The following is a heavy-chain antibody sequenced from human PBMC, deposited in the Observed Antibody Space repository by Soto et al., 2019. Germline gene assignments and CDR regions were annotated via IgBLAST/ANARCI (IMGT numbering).Heavy chain of an antibody. V-gene: IGHV3-30*18. CDR3: AKENYGSGSNNAPNDAFDI. J-gene: IGHJ3*02. D-gene: IGHD3-10*01. CDR2: ISYDGSNK. Sequence: GGSLRLSCAASGFTFSSYGMHWVRQAPGKGLEWVAVISYDGSNKYYADSVKGRFTISRDNSKNTLYLQMNSLRAEDTAVYYCAKENYGSGSNNAPNDAFDIWGQGTMVTVSS. CDR1: GFTFSSYG.